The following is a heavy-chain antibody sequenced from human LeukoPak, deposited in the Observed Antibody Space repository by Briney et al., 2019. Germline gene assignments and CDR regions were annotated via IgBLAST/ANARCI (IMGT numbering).Heavy chain of an antibody. CDR3: ARVSGPGMNEYFHL. J-gene: IGHJ1*01. CDR1: GFTFSGAW. V-gene: IGHV3-74*01. Sequence: PGGSLRLSCAASGFTFSGAWLHWVPQAPGKGLVWVSRINNDGTTTKYADSVKGRFTISRDNAKNTLYLQMNSLRAEDTAVYYCARVSGPGMNEYFHLWGQGTLVTVSS. D-gene: IGHD3-10*01. CDR2: INNDGTTT.